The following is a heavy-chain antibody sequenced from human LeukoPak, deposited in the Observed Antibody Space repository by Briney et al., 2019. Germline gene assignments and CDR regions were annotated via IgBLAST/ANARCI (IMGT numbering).Heavy chain of an antibody. D-gene: IGHD5-18*01. CDR3: AREGAAYSYGYDY. CDR1: GGSFSGYY. J-gene: IGHJ4*02. Sequence: SETLSLTCAVYGGSFSGYYWSWIRQPPGKGLEWIGEINHSGSTNYNPSLKSQVTISVDTSKNQFSLKLSSVTAADTAVYYCAREGAAYSYGYDYWGQGTLVTVSS. V-gene: IGHV4-34*01. CDR2: INHSGST.